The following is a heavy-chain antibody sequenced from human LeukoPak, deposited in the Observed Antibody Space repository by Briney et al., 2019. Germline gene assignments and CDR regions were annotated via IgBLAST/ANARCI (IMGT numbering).Heavy chain of an antibody. CDR3: TRDSARGVGASQGKGYFDY. CDR1: GFTFGNYA. V-gene: IGHV3-49*03. J-gene: IGHJ4*02. D-gene: IGHD1-26*01. Sequence: GGSLRLSCTASGFTFGNYAMSWFRQAPGKGLEWVGFIRSRAYCGSTEYAESVKGRFTISRDDSKSIAYLQMNSLKTEDTAVYYCTRDSARGVGASQGKGYFDYWGQGTLVSVSS. CDR2: IRSRAYCGST.